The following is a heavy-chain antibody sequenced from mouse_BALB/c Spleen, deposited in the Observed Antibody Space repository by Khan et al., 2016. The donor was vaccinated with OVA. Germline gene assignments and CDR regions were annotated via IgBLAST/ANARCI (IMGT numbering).Heavy chain of an antibody. J-gene: IGHJ4*01. D-gene: IGHD1-1*02. CDR2: IWGGGTT. V-gene: IGHV2-6-5*01. Sequence: QVQLKQSGPGLVAPSQNLSITCTVSGFSLTDYGVSWIRQPPGKGLEWLGVIWGGGTTYYNSALKSRLSIRKDNSKSQVFLKMNSLQTDDTAMYYCAKGLWSCYFALDYWGQGTSVTVSS. CDR3: AKGLWSCYFALDY. CDR1: GFSLTDYG.